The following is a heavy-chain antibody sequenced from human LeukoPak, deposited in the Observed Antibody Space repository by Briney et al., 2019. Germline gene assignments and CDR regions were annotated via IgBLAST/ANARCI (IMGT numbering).Heavy chain of an antibody. J-gene: IGHJ6*03. D-gene: IGHD3-10*01. CDR1: GFTFSGSA. CDR2: IRSKANSYAT. CDR3: TRLEGSGSYGPDYYYMDV. Sequence: GGSLRLSCAASGFTFSGSAMHWVRQASGKGLEWVGRIRSKANSYATAYAASVKGRFTISRDDSKNTAYLQMNSLKTEDTAVYYCTRLEGSGSYGPDYYYMDVWGKGTTVTISS. V-gene: IGHV3-73*01.